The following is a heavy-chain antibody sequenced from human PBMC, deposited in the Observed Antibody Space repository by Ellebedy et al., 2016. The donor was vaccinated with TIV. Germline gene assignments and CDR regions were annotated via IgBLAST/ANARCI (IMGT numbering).Heavy chain of an antibody. CDR1: GFTFDDYA. V-gene: IGHV3-9*01. CDR3: AKESSGSWPN. J-gene: IGHJ4*02. CDR2: ISWNGGNI. Sequence: GGSLRLSXAASGFTFDDYAMHWVRQAPGKGLEWVSVISWNGGNIEYADSVKGRFTISRDNAKNSLYLQMNSLRPEDTALYYCAKESSGSWPNWGQGTLVTVSS. D-gene: IGHD1-26*01.